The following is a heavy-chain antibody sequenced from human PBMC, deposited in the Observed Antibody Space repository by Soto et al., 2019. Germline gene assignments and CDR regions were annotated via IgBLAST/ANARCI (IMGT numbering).Heavy chain of an antibody. D-gene: IGHD3-3*01. CDR1: GFTFSCSA. J-gene: IGHJ5*02. Sequence: PGGSLRLSCAASGFTFSCSAMHWVRQASGKGLEWVGRIRSKANSYATAYAASVKGRFTISRDDSKNTAYLQMNSLKTEDTAVYYCTRHVGVAIGFDPWGQGTLVTVSS. CDR2: IRSKANSYAT. V-gene: IGHV3-73*01. CDR3: TRHVGVAIGFDP.